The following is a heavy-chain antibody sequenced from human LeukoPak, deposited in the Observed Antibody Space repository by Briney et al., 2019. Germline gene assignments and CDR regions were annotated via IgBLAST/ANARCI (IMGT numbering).Heavy chain of an antibody. CDR2: INSDGTST. Sequence: GGSLRLSCAVSGVTLSSYWMHWVRQAPGKGLVWISRINSDGTSTTYADPVKARFTISRDTAKNSLYLQMNSLRAEDTALYYCVAARADFDYWGQGTLVTVSS. CDR1: GVTLSSYW. V-gene: IGHV3-74*01. CDR3: VAARADFDY. D-gene: IGHD2-15*01. J-gene: IGHJ4*02.